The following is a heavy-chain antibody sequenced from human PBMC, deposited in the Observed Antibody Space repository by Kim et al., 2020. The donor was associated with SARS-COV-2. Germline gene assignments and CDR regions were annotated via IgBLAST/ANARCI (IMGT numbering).Heavy chain of an antibody. CDR2: IRSKAYGGTT. J-gene: IGHJ4*02. V-gene: IGHV3-49*04. CDR3: TRSEMVYAMSGFSTDY. CDR1: GFTFGDYA. D-gene: IGHD2-8*01. Sequence: GGSLRLSCTASGFTFGDYAMSWVRQAPGKGLEWVGFIRSKAYGGTTEYAASVKGRFTISRDDSKSIAYLQMNSLKTEDTAVYYCTRSEMVYAMSGFSTDYWGQGTLVTVSS.